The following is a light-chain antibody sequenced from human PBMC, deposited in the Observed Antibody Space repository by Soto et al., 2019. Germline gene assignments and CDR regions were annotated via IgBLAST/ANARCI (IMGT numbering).Light chain of an antibody. V-gene: IGKV2-28*01. CDR1: QSLLDSTGNHH. J-gene: IGKJ5*01. Sequence: DIVMTQSPLSLPVTPGEPASISCRSSQSLLDSTGNHHLDWYLQKPGQPPQLLIYWGSNRASGVPDRFSGSGSGTDFTLTISRVEADDVGVYYCMQGRQLPATFGQGTRLDIK. CDR2: WGS. CDR3: MQGRQLPAT.